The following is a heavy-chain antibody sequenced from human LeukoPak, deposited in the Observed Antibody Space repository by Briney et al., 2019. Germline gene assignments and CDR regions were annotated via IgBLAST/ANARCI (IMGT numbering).Heavy chain of an antibody. V-gene: IGHV1-8*03. J-gene: IGHJ4*02. CDR1: GYTFTSYG. CDR2: MNPNSGNT. D-gene: IGHD2-15*01. Sequence: ASVKVSCKASGYTFTSYGISWVRQAPGQGLEWMGWMNPNSGNTGYAQKFQGRVTITRNTSISTAYMELSSLRSEDTAVYYCARGQYCSGGSCYQDYWGQGTLVTVSS. CDR3: ARGQYCSGGSCYQDY.